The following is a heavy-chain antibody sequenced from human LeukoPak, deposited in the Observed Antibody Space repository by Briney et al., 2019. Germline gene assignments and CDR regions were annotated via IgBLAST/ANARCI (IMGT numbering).Heavy chain of an antibody. V-gene: IGHV3-43*02. CDR3: AKDIAPFDFWSGYPSQGYFDY. CDR2: ISGDGGST. Sequence: GGSLRLSCAASGFTFDDYAMHWVRQAPEKGLEWVSLISGDGGSTYYADSVKGRFTISRDNSKNSLYLQMNSLRIEDTALYYCAKDIAPFDFWSGYPSQGYFDYWGQGTLVTVSS. CDR1: GFTFDDYA. J-gene: IGHJ4*02. D-gene: IGHD3-3*01.